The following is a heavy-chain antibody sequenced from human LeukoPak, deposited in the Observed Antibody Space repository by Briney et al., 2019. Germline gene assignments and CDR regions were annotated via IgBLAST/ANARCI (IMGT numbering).Heavy chain of an antibody. D-gene: IGHD6-13*01. CDR1: GFTFSSYG. CDR3: ARVRRAAAGSFDY. CDR2: IRYDGSNK. V-gene: IGHV3-30*02. Sequence: GGSLRLSCAASGFTFSSYGMHWVRQAPGKGLEWVAFIRYDGSNKYYADSVKGRFTISRDNAKNSLYLQMNSLRAEDTAVYYCARVRRAAAGSFDYWGQGTLVTVSS. J-gene: IGHJ4*02.